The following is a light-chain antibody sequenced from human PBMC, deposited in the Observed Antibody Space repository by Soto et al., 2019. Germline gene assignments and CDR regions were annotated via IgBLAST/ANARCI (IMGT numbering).Light chain of an antibody. CDR2: QVS. CDR3: SSYTSSSTPYV. J-gene: IGLJ1*01. CDR1: SSDVGGYNY. Sequence: SVLTQPASVSGSPGQSITISCTGTSSDVGGYNYVSWYQQHPGKAPKVMIYQVSHRPSGVSNRFSGSKSGNTASLTISGLQAEDEADYYCSSYTSSSTPYVFGTGTKVTVL. V-gene: IGLV2-14*01.